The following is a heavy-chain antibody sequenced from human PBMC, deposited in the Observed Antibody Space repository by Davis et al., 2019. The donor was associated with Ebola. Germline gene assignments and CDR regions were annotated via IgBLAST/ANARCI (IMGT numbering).Heavy chain of an antibody. Sequence: GGSLRLSCAASGISFSNYGMFWVRQAPGKVMEWVAVISPYGSDKNYADSGKGRFTISRDNSKNTLDLQMNSLRPEDTAVYYCAKTRSNWWNDALEIWGRGTMVIVSS. J-gene: IGHJ3*02. CDR2: ISPYGSDK. CDR3: AKTRSNWWNDALEI. D-gene: IGHD2-8*02. CDR1: GISFSNYG. V-gene: IGHV3-30*18.